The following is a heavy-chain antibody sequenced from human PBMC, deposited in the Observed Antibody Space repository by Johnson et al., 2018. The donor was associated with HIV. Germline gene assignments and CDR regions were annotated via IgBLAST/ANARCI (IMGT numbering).Heavy chain of an antibody. Sequence: QPGGSLRLSCGASGFSVSNNYMNWVRQAPGKGLEWVSVISGSGDSTYYADSVKGRFTLPRDNSKNTLYLQMNSLRAEDTAVYYCAKGEGYCGGDCLDAFDIWGQGTMVTVSS. D-gene: IGHD2-21*01. CDR2: ISGSGDST. J-gene: IGHJ3*02. CDR3: AKGEGYCGGDCLDAFDI. V-gene: IGHV3-23*01. CDR1: GFSVSNNY.